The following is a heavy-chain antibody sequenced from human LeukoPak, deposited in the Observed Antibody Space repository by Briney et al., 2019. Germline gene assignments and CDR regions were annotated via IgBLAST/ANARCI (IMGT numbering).Heavy chain of an antibody. Sequence: RTSETLSLTCTVSGGSISSYYWSWTRQPPGKGLEWIGYIYYSGSTNYNPSLKSRVTISVDTSKNQFSLKLSSVTAADTAVYYCASGYSYGGGVDYWGQGTLVTVSS. D-gene: IGHD5-18*01. CDR2: IYYSGST. V-gene: IGHV4-59*08. CDR3: ASGYSYGGGVDY. J-gene: IGHJ4*02. CDR1: GGSISSYY.